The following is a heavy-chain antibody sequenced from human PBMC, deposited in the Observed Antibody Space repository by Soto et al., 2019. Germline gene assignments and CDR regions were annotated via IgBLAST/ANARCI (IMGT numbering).Heavy chain of an antibody. CDR3: AKAWGGYRHRDFGS. CDR2: IGWNTGNI. D-gene: IGHD1-26*01. J-gene: IGHJ4*02. Sequence: GGSLRLSCAASGFNFDNFAMHWVRQAPGKGLEWVSGIGWNTGNIGYGDSVEGRFTISRDNAKKTLYLQMDSLRSEDTALYYCAKAWGGYRHRDFGSWGQGTLVTVSS. CDR1: GFNFDNFA. V-gene: IGHV3-9*01.